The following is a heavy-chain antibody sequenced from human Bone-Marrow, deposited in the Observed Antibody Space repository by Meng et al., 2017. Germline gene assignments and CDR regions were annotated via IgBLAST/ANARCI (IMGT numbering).Heavy chain of an antibody. CDR1: GFTFSSYS. J-gene: IGHJ5*02. CDR3: AKVKYSSGWYGNGWFDP. V-gene: IGHV3-21*04. Sequence: GESLMISCAASGFTFSSYSMNWVGQAPGKGLEWVSSISSSSSYIYYADSVKGRFTISRDNAKNSMYLQMNSLRAEDTAVYYCAKVKYSSGWYGNGWFDPWGQGTLVTVSS. CDR2: ISSSSSYI. D-gene: IGHD6-13*01.